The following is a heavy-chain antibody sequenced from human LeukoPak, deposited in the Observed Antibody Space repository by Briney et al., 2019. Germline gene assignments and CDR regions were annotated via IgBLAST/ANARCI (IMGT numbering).Heavy chain of an antibody. CDR1: GFTFSSYW. Sequence: GGSLRLSCAASGFTFSSYWMHWVRQAPGKGLVWVSRINSDGSSTSYADSVKGRFTISRDNAKNTLYLQMNSLRAEDTAVYYCARDLHYGPLGVKYYDYVGGTANAFDIWGQGTMVTVSS. CDR3: ARDLHYGPLGVKYYDYVGGTANAFDI. J-gene: IGHJ3*02. V-gene: IGHV3-74*01. CDR2: INSDGSST. D-gene: IGHD3-16*01.